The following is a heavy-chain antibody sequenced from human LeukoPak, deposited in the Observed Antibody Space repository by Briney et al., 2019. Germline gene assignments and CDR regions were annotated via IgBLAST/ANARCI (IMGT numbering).Heavy chain of an antibody. CDR2: IFYSGST. CDR3: ARDLPGSSFFDY. D-gene: IGHD6-6*01. V-gene: IGHV4-59*11. J-gene: IGHJ4*02. Sequence: SETLSLTCTVSGGSIRSHYWSWIRQPPGKGLEWIGFIFYSGSTNYNPSLKSRVTISVDTSKNQFSLKLSSVTAADTAVYYCARDLPGSSFFDYWGQGTLVTVSS. CDR1: GGSIRSHY.